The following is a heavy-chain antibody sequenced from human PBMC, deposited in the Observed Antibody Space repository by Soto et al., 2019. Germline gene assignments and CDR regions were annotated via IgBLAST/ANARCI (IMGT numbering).Heavy chain of an antibody. CDR1: GYTFTSYY. V-gene: IGHV1-46*03. D-gene: IGHD6-19*01. CDR3: ARTEAVAGVNWYFDL. CDR2: INPSGGST. J-gene: IGHJ2*01. Sequence: QVQLVQSGAEVKKPGASVKVSCKASGYTFTSYYMHWVRQAPGQGLEWMGIINPSGGSTSYAQKFQGRVTMTRDTSTSTVYMELSSLRSEDTAVYYCARTEAVAGVNWYFDLWGRGTLVTVSS.